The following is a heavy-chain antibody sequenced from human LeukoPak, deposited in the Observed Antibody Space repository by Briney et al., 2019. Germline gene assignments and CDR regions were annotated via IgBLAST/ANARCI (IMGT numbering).Heavy chain of an antibody. J-gene: IGHJ4*02. D-gene: IGHD6-19*01. CDR3: AVLAVAGLIVDY. V-gene: IGHV3-48*03. CDR1: GFTFSSYE. CDR2: ISSSGSTI. Sequence: GSLRLSCAASGFTFSSYEMNWVRQAPGKGLEWVSYISSSGSTIYYADSVKGRFTISRDNAKNSLYLQMNSLRAEDTAVYYCAVLAVAGLIVDYWGQGTLVTVSS.